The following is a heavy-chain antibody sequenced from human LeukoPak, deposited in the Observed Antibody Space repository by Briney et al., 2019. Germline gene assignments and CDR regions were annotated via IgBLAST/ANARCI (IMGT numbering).Heavy chain of an antibody. V-gene: IGHV3-23*01. Sequence: PGGSLRLACAASGFTFSSNAMSSVRQAPGKGLGWDSAISGSGGRTYYADYVKRRFTIARDNSKNTLYLQMNSLRAEDTAVYYCAKDSERYCSGSSSYHYFYMDVWGKGTTVTVSS. D-gene: IGHD2-15*01. CDR3: AKDSERYCSGSSSYHYFYMDV. CDR1: GFTFSSNA. J-gene: IGHJ6*03. CDR2: ISGSGGRT.